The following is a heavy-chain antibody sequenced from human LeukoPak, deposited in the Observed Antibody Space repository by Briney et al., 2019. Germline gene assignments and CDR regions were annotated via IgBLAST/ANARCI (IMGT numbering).Heavy chain of an antibody. CDR3: ARGATWFPFDY. V-gene: IGHV4-59*01. CDR2: IYYSGST. J-gene: IGHJ4*02. Sequence: SETLSLTCTVSGGSISSYYWSWIRQPPGKGLEWIGYIYYSGSTNYNPSLKSRVTISVDTSKNQFSLKLSSVTAADTAVYYCARGATWFPFDYWGQGTLVTVSS. D-gene: IGHD5-12*01. CDR1: GGSISSYY.